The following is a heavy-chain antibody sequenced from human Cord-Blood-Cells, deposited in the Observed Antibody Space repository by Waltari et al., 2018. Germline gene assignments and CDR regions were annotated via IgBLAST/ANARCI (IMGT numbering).Heavy chain of an antibody. Sequence: QVQLVQSGAEVKKPGASVKVSCKASGYTFTGYYMHWVRQAPGQGLEWMGWINPNSGGTNYAQKFQGRVTMTRDTSNSTAYMELSRLRSDDTAVYYCAREMNWGFGTTDAFDIWGQGTMVTVSS. J-gene: IGHJ3*02. V-gene: IGHV1-2*02. CDR2: INPNSGGT. CDR1: GYTFTGYY. D-gene: IGHD7-27*01. CDR3: AREMNWGFGTTDAFDI.